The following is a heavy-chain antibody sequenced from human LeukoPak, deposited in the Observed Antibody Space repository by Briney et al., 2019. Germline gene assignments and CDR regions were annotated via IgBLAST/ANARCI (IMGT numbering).Heavy chain of an antibody. Sequence: PGGSLRLSCAASGFTFSDYYISWIRQAPGKGLEWFSYISSGGSTVHYADSVKGRFTISRDNAKKSLYLQMSSLRAEDTAVYYCARESDYGYYYYIDVWGKGTTITVSS. J-gene: IGHJ6*03. CDR1: GFTFSDYY. V-gene: IGHV3-11*01. CDR2: ISSGGSTV. CDR3: ARESDYGYYYYIDV. D-gene: IGHD4-17*01.